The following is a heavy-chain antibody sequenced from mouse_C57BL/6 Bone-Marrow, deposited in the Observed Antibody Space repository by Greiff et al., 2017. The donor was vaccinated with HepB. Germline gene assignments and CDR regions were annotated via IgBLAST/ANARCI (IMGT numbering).Heavy chain of an antibody. Sequence: EVQLQQSGAELVRPGASVKLSCTASGFNIKDDYMHWVKQRPEQGLEWIGWIDPENGDTEYASRFQGKATITADTSSNTAYLQLSSLTSEDTAVYYYTKLLWEMDYWGQGTSVTVSS. CDR3: TKLLWEMDY. J-gene: IGHJ4*01. CDR1: GFNIKDDY. V-gene: IGHV14-4*01. D-gene: IGHD2-1*01. CDR2: IDPENGDT.